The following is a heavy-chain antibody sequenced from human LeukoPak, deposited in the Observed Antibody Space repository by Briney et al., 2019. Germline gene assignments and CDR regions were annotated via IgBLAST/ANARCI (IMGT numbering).Heavy chain of an antibody. CDR2: ISSNGGST. D-gene: IGHD5-12*01. CDR3: ARDSGYDPRGGDY. J-gene: IGHJ4*02. CDR1: GFTFSSYA. V-gene: IGHV3-64*01. Sequence: GGSLRLPCAASGFTFSSYAMHWVRQAPGKGLEYVSAISSNGGSTYYANSVKGRFTISRDNSKNTLYLQMGSLRAEDMAVYYCARDSGYDPRGGDYWGQGTLVTVSS.